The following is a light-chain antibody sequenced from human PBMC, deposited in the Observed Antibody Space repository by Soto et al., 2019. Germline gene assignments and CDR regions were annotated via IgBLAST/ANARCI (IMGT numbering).Light chain of an antibody. CDR3: QQRNSYPIT. CDR1: QGISSY. CDR2: TAS. V-gene: IGKV1-9*01. Sequence: IQLTQSQSSLSASVGDRVTITCRASQGISSYLAWYQQKPGKAPNLLIHTASTLQSGVPSRFSGSGSGTEFTLTISSLQPEDFATYYCQQRNSYPITFGQGTRLEI. J-gene: IGKJ5*01.